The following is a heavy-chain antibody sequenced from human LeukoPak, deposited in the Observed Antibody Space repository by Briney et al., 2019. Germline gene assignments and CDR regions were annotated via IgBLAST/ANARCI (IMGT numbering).Heavy chain of an antibody. CDR2: ISGSGGST. D-gene: IGHD3-10*01. V-gene: IGHV3-23*01. CDR1: GFTFSSYG. J-gene: IGHJ4*02. Sequence: AGGTLRCSCAASGFTFSSYGMSWVRQAPGKGLEWVSAISGSGGSTYYADSVKGRFTIARDNSKNTLYLQMNSLRAEDTAVYSCANRIAHGSGVDYWGQGTLVTVSS. CDR3: ANRIAHGSGVDY.